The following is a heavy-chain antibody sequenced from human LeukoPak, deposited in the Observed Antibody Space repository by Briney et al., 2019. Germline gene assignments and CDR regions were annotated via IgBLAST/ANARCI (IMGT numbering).Heavy chain of an antibody. CDR1: GYTFTSYG. CDR3: ASWGYCSSTSCYQVDY. V-gene: IGHV1-18*01. D-gene: IGHD2-2*01. J-gene: IGHJ4*02. Sequence: ASVKVSCKASGYTFTSYGISWVRQAPGQGLEWMGWISAYNGNTNYAQKLQGRVTMTTDTSTSTAYMELSSLRSEDTAVYYCASWGYCSSTSCYQVDYWGQGTLVTVSS. CDR2: ISAYNGNT.